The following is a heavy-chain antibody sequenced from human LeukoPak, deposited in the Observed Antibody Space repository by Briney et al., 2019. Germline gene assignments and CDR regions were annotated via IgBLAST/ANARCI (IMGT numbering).Heavy chain of an antibody. CDR2: IKSKTDGGTT. CDR1: GFTFSNAW. D-gene: IGHD2-2*01. V-gene: IGHV3-15*01. Sequence: PGGSLRLSCAASGFTFSNAWMSWVRQAPGKGLEWVGRIKSKTDGGTTDYAAPVKGGFTISRDDSKNTLYLQMNSLKTEDTAVYYCTTRAPYQLLKIVDYWGQGTLVTVSS. J-gene: IGHJ4*02. CDR3: TTRAPYQLLKIVDY.